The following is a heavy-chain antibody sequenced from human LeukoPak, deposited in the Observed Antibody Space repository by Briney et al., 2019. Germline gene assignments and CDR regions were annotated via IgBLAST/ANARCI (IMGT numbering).Heavy chain of an antibody. Sequence: SETLSLTCTVSGGSISSYYWSWIRQPPGKGLEWIGYIYYSGSTNYNPSLKSRVTISVDTSKNQFSLKLSSVTAADTAVYYCARDAVVQWFDPWGQGTLVTVSS. CDR2: IYYSGST. CDR3: ARDAVVQWFDP. D-gene: IGHD2-15*01. CDR1: GGSISSYY. J-gene: IGHJ5*02. V-gene: IGHV4-59*12.